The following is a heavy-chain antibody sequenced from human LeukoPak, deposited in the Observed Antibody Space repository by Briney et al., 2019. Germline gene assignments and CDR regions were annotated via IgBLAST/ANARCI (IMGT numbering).Heavy chain of an antibody. CDR2: IYSSGST. V-gene: IGHV4-59*01. Sequence: SETLSLTCTVSGGSISSYYWSWLRQPPGKGLEWIGYIYSSGSTNYNPSLKSRLTISVDASKNQFSLKLTSVTAADTAVYYCARAYYYGSGSYGLDYWGQGTLVTVSS. J-gene: IGHJ4*02. D-gene: IGHD3-10*01. CDR3: ARAYYYGSGSYGLDY. CDR1: GGSISSYY.